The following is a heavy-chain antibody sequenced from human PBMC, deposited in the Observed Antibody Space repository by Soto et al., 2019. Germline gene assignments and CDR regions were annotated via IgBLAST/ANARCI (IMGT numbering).Heavy chain of an antibody. CDR2: IYYSGST. Sequence: SETLSLTCTVSADSISSSSYFWGWIRQPPVKVLEWFGTIYYSGSTSYNPSLKSRVTISLDTSKNQFSLRLTSVTAAYTAFYHCARHRGSYGGEYYFDYWGQGTLVTVSS. J-gene: IGHJ4*02. CDR3: ARHRGSYGGEYYFDY. D-gene: IGHD5-18*01. V-gene: IGHV4-39*01. CDR1: ADSISSSSYF.